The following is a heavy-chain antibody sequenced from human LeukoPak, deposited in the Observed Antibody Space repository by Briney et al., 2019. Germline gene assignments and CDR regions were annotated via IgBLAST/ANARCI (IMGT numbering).Heavy chain of an antibody. Sequence: GGSLRLSCAASGFTFSSYGMHWVRQAAGKGLEWVAFMRFEGSDKYYADSVKGRFTISRDNAKNSLYLQMNSLRAEDTAVYYCARDRPYYYDSSGYEEEGIDIWGQGTMVTVSS. CDR1: GFTFSSYG. D-gene: IGHD3-22*01. V-gene: IGHV3-30*02. CDR2: MRFEGSDK. CDR3: ARDRPYYYDSSGYEEEGIDI. J-gene: IGHJ3*02.